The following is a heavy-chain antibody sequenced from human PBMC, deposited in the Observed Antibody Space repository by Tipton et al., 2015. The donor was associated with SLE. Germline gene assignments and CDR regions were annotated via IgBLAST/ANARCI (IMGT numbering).Heavy chain of an antibody. D-gene: IGHD6-13*01. J-gene: IGHJ4*02. CDR3: AREGSSWAFDS. Sequence: TLSLTCTVSGGSIRSYYWSWIRQTPEKGLEWIASIYHSGSTNSGSTKYNPSLESRVSTSLDTSKNQISLKLTSVTTADTAMYYCAREGSSWAFDSWGQGTLVTVSS. CDR2: IYHSGSTNSGST. CDR1: GGSIRSYY. V-gene: IGHV4-59*01.